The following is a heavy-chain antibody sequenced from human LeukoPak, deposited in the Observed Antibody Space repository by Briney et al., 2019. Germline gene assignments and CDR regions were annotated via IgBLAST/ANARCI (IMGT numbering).Heavy chain of an antibody. CDR2: INPNSGGT. CDR1: GYTFTGYY. Sequence: ASVKLSCTASGYTFTGYYMHWVRQAPGQGLEWMGWINPNSGGTNYAQKFQGRVTMTRDTSISTAYMELSRLRSDDTAVYYCARVQTGDYYGMDVWGQGTTVTVSS. J-gene: IGHJ6*02. V-gene: IGHV1-2*02. CDR3: ARVQTGDYYGMDV. D-gene: IGHD1-14*01.